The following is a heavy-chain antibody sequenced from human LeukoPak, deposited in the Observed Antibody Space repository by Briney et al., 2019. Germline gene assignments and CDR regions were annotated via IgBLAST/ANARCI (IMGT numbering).Heavy chain of an antibody. V-gene: IGHV1-18*01. D-gene: IGHD6-13*01. CDR3: ASNIAEPAFDI. Sequence: GASVKVSCKASGYTFTSYGISWVQQAPGQGLEWMGWISAYNGNTNYAQKLQGRVTMTTDTSTSTAYMELRSLGSDDTAVYYCASNIAEPAFDIWGQGTMVTVSS. J-gene: IGHJ3*02. CDR2: ISAYNGNT. CDR1: GYTFTSYG.